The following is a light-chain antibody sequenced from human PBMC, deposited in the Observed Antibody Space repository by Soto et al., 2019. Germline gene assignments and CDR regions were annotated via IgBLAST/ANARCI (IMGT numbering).Light chain of an antibody. CDR3: TSYTSSNTWL. CDR1: SSDVGGYNY. V-gene: IGLV2-14*01. CDR2: AVS. J-gene: IGLJ2*01. Sequence: QSALTQPASVSGSPGQSITISCTGTSSDVGGYNYVSWFQQHPGKAPKLIIYAVSNWPSGIGDRFSGSKSGNTASLTISGLQAEDEADYYCTSYTSSNTWLFGGGTKLTVL.